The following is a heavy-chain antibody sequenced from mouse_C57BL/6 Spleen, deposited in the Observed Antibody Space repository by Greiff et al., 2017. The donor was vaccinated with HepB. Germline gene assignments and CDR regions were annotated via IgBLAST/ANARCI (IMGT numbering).Heavy chain of an antibody. CDR1: GFTFSDYG. CDR3: ARTNLYYFDY. J-gene: IGHJ2*01. CDR2: ISSGSSTI. V-gene: IGHV5-17*01. D-gene: IGHD4-1*02. Sequence: EVMLVESGGGLVKPGGSLKLSCAASGFTFSDYGMHWVRQAPEKGLEWVAYISSGSSTIYYADTVKGRFTISRDNAENTLFLQMTSLRSEDTAMYYCARTNLYYFDYWGQGTTLTVSS.